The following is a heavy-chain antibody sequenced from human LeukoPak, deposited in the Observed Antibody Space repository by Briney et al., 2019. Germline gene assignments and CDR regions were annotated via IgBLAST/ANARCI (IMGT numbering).Heavy chain of an antibody. CDR1: GGSISSYY. D-gene: IGHD3-3*01. V-gene: IGHV4-59*08. J-gene: IGHJ4*02. CDR3: ARSQYDFWSGYYFDY. CDR2: IYYSGST. Sequence: PSETLSLTCTVSGGSISSYYWSWIRQPPGKGLEWIGYIYYSGSTNYNPSLKSRVTISVDTSKNQFSLKLSSVTAADTAVYYCARSQYDFWSGYYFDYWGQGTLVTVSS.